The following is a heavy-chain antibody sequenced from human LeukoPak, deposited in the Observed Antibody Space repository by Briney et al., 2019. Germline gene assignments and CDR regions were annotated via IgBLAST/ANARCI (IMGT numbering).Heavy chain of an antibody. D-gene: IGHD3-22*01. CDR2: IYHSGSA. CDR3: ASAGHDGIGYKVC. V-gene: IGHV4-4*02. J-gene: IGHJ4*02. Sequence: SETLSLTCAVSGGSISSSNWWSWVRQPPGKGLEWIGEIYHSGSANYNPSLKSRVTISVDKSKNQFSLRLSSVTAADTAVYYCASAGHDGIGYKVCWGQGTLVTVSS. CDR1: GGSISSSNW.